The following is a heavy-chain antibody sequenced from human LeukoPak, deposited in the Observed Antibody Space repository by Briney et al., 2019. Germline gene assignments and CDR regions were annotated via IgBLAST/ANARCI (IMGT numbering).Heavy chain of an antibody. J-gene: IGHJ4*02. V-gene: IGHV1-69*05. D-gene: IGHD3-22*01. CDR1: GGTFSSYA. Sequence: SVKVSCKASGGTFSSYAISWVRQAPGQGLEWMGVIIPIFGTANYAQKFQGRVTITTDESTSTDYMELSSLRSEDTAVYYCARGVTYYDSSGTLGYWGQGTLVTVSS. CDR3: ARGVTYYDSSGTLGY. CDR2: IIPIFGTA.